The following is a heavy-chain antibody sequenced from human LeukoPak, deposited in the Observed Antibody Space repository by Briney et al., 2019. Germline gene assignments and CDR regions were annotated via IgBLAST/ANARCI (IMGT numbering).Heavy chain of an antibody. J-gene: IGHJ3*02. CDR2: ISSSGSST. Sequence: PGGSLRLSCAASGVTFSIYGMSWVRQAPGKGLEWVSRISSSGSSTNYADSVKGRFTISRDNSKNTLYLQMNRLRAEDTAVYYCARDSGHDAFDIWGQGTMVTVSS. CDR3: ARDSGHDAFDI. CDR1: GVTFSIYG. V-gene: IGHV3-23*01.